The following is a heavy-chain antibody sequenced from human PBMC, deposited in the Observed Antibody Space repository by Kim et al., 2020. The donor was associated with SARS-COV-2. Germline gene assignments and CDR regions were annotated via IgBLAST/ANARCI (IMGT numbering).Heavy chain of an antibody. J-gene: IGHJ4*01. CDR1: GFTFSSYA. D-gene: IGHD3-22*01. V-gene: IGHV3-30*04. CDR2: ISYDGSNK. Sequence: GGSLRLSCAASGFTFSSYAMHWVRQAPGKGLEWVAVISYDGSNKYYADSVKGRFTISRDNSKNTLYLQMNSLRAEDTAVYYCAREGWRYYDSSGRLDYWG. CDR3: AREGWRYYDSSGRLDY.